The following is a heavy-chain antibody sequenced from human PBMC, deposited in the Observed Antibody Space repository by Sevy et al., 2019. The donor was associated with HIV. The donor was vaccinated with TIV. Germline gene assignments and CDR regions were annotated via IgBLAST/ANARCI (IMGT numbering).Heavy chain of an antibody. Sequence: KSGGSLRLSCAASGFTFSDYYMSWIRQAPGKGLEWLSYISGSDNTIYYADSVKGRFTISRDNAKNSLYLQMNSLRAEDTAVYYCARDHVKDGDLGDYYYYAMDVWGQGTSVTVSS. CDR2: ISGSDNTI. J-gene: IGHJ6*02. V-gene: IGHV3-11*01. CDR3: ARDHVKDGDLGDYYYYAMDV. D-gene: IGHD4-17*01. CDR1: GFTFSDYY.